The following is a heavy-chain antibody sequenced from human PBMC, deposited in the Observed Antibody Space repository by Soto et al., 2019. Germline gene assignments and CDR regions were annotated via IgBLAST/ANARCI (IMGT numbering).Heavy chain of an antibody. CDR2: INHSGST. Sequence: SETLSLTCAVYGGSFSGYYWSWIRQPPGKGLEWIGEINHSGSTNYNPSLKSRVTISVDTSKNQFSLKLSSVTAADTAVYYCASVGTTSYDFRRGYPPDLDVWGQGTTVTVSS. V-gene: IGHV4-34*01. CDR3: ASVGTTSYDFRRGYPPDLDV. D-gene: IGHD3-3*01. CDR1: GGSFSGYY. J-gene: IGHJ6*02.